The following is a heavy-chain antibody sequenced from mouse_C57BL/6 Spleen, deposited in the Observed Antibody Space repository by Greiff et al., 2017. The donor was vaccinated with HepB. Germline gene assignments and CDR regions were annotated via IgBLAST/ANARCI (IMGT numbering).Heavy chain of an antibody. Sequence: DVQLVESGGGLVQPGGSMKLSCVASGFTFSNYWMNWVRQSPEKGLEWVAQIRLKSDNYATHYAESVKGRFTISRDDSKSSVYLQMNNLRAEDTGIYYCTAYYYGSSYDWYFDVWGTGTTVTVSS. V-gene: IGHV6-3*01. CDR3: TAYYYGSSYDWYFDV. J-gene: IGHJ1*03. CDR1: GFTFSNYW. CDR2: IRLKSDNYAT. D-gene: IGHD1-1*01.